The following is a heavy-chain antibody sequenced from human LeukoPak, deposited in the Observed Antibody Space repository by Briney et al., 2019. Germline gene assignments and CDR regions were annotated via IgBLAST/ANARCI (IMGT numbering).Heavy chain of an antibody. D-gene: IGHD3-22*01. CDR1: GFTFSSYG. CDR2: ISYDGSNK. J-gene: IGHJ4*02. V-gene: IGHV3-30*18. Sequence: GGSLRLSCAASGFTFSSYGMHWVRQAPGKGLEWAAVISYDGSNKYYADSVKGRFTISRDNSKNALYLQMNSLRAEDTAVYYCAKDRIVTSGYYQLQGYYFDYWGQGTLVTVSS. CDR3: AKDRIVTSGYYQLQGYYFDY.